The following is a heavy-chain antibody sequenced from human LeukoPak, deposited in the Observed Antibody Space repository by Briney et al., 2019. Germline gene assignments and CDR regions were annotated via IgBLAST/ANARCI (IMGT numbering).Heavy chain of an antibody. CDR1: GGSFSGYY. D-gene: IGHD2-2*01. CDR3: ARFGRYSDDIVVVPAASTFDH. V-gene: IGHV4-34*01. J-gene: IGHJ5*02. Sequence: SETLSLTCAVYGGSFSGYYWSWIRQPPGKGLEWIGEINHSGSTNYNPSLKSRVTISVDTSKNQFSLKLSSVTAADTAVYYCARFGRYSDDIVVVPAASTFDHWGQGTLVTVSS. CDR2: INHSGST.